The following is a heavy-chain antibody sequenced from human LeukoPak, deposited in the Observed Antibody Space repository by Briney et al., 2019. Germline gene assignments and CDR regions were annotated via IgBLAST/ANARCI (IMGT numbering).Heavy chain of an antibody. Sequence: PGGSLRLSCAASGFTFSSYAMSWVRQAPGKGLEWVSATSGSGGSTYYADSVKGRFTISRDNSRDTLYLQMYSLRAEDTAVYYCAKGYYDYVWGSYYFDYWGQGTLVTVSS. CDR1: GFTFSSYA. D-gene: IGHD3-16*01. CDR3: AKGYYDYVWGSYYFDY. V-gene: IGHV3-23*01. J-gene: IGHJ4*02. CDR2: TSGSGGST.